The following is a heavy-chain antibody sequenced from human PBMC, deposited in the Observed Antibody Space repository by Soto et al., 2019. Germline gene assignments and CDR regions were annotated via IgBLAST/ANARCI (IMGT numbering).Heavy chain of an antibody. J-gene: IGHJ4*02. CDR2: ISGSGGST. CDR1: GFTFSSYA. CDR3: ATTMGVASFDY. D-gene: IGHD5-12*01. V-gene: IGHV3-23*01. Sequence: GGSLRLSCAASGFTFSSYAMSWVRQSPGKGLEWVSAISGSGGSTYYADSVKGRFTISRDNSKNTLYLQMNSLRAEDTAVYYCATTMGVASFDYWGQGTLVTVSS.